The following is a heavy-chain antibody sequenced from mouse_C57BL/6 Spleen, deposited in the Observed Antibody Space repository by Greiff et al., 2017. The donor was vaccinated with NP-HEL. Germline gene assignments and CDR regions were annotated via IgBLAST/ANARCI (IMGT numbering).Heavy chain of an antibody. Sequence: EVKLQESGGGLVKPGGSLKLSCAASGFTFSDYGMHWVRQAPEKGLEWVAYISSGSSTIYYADTVKGRFTISRDNAKNTLFLQMTSLRSEDTAMYYCARHDGYSFAYWGQGTLVTVSA. CDR2: ISSGSSTI. CDR3: ARHDGYSFAY. CDR1: GFTFSDYG. V-gene: IGHV5-17*01. D-gene: IGHD2-3*01. J-gene: IGHJ3*01.